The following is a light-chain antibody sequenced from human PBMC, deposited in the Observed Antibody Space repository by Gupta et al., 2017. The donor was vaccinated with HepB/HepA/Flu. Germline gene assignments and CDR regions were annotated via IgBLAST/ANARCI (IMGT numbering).Light chain of an antibody. Sequence: SVSPGERATLSCRASQSVSSNLAWYQQKPGQAPRLLIYGASTGATGIPARFSGSGSGTEFTLTISSLQSEDFAVYYCQQYNNWPPWTFGQGTKVEIK. J-gene: IGKJ1*01. CDR3: QQYNNWPPWT. V-gene: IGKV3-15*01. CDR2: GAS. CDR1: QSVSSN.